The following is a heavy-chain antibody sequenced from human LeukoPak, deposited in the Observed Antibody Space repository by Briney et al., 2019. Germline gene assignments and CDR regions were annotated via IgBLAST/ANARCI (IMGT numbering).Heavy chain of an antibody. CDR3: AWGGNFSPFDY. CDR2: INHSGST. CDR1: GGSFSGYY. V-gene: IGHV4-34*01. D-gene: IGHD1-7*01. Sequence: SETLSLTCAVYGGSFSGYYWSWIRQPPGKGLEWIGEINHSGSTNYNPSLKSRVTISVDKSKNQFSLKLSSVTAADTAVYYCAWGGNFSPFDYWGQGTLVTVSS. J-gene: IGHJ4*02.